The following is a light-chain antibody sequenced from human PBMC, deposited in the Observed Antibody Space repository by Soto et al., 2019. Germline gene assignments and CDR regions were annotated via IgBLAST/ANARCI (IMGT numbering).Light chain of an antibody. CDR3: QQYNSYST. V-gene: IGKV1-5*03. J-gene: IGKJ1*01. CDR1: QSISTW. CDR2: KAS. Sequence: DIQMTQSPSTLSASVGDRVTITCRASQSISTWLAWYQQKPGKAHKLLIYKASSLESGVPSRFSGSGSGTEFTLTISSLQADDFATYYGQQYNSYSTVGQGTKVEIK.